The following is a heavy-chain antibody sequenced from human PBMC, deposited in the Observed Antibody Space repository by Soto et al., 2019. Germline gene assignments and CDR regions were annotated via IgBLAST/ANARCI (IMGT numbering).Heavy chain of an antibody. CDR3: ARHVGDGYNFYINWFDP. J-gene: IGHJ5*02. Sequence: PGESLKISCKGSGYSFTSYWIGWVRQMPGKGLEWMGIIYPGDSDTRYSPSFQGQVTISADKSISTAYLQWSSLKASDTAMYYCARHVGDGYNFYINWFDPWGQGTLVTVSS. CDR1: GYSFTSYW. D-gene: IGHD5-12*01. V-gene: IGHV5-51*01. CDR2: IYPGDSDT.